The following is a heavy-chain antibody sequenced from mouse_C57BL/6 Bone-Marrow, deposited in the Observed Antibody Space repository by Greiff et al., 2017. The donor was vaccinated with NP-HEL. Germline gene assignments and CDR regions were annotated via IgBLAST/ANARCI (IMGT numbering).Heavy chain of an antibody. Sequence: VQLQQSGPELVKPGASVKIPCKASGYTFTDYNMDWVKQSHGKSLEWIGDINPNNGGTIYNQKFKGKATLTVDKSSSTAYMELRSLTSEDTAVYYCARDDYPYYAMDYWGQGTSVTVSS. V-gene: IGHV1-18*01. J-gene: IGHJ4*01. CDR1: GYTFTDYN. CDR3: ARDDYPYYAMDY. D-gene: IGHD2-4*01. CDR2: INPNNGGT.